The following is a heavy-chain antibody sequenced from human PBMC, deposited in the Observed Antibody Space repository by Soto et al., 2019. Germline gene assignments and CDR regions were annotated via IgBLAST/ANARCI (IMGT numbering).Heavy chain of an antibody. CDR1: GCSISSGGYY. V-gene: IGHV4-31*03. CDR3: ARGRVVEYDSSGYSFYFDY. J-gene: IGHJ4*02. Sequence: NPXETLSLTCTVAGCSISSGGYYWSWIRQHPGKGLEWIGYIYYSGSTYYNPSLKSRVTISVDTSKNQFSLKLSSVTAADTAVYYCARGRVVEYDSSGYSFYFDYWGQGTPVTVSS. D-gene: IGHD3-22*01. CDR2: IYYSGST.